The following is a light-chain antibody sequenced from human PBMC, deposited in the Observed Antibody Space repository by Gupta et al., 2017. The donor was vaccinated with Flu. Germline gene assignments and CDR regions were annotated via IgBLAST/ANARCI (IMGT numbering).Light chain of an antibody. Sequence: QSVLTQPPSVSGAPGQRVTISCTGSSSNIGAGYDVHLYKQLPGTAPKLLIYGNSNRPSGVPDRFSGSKSGTSASLAITGLQAEDEADYYCQSYDSSLSGWVFGGGTKLTVL. CDR3: QSYDSSLSGWV. CDR1: SSNIGAGYD. V-gene: IGLV1-40*01. CDR2: GNS. J-gene: IGLJ3*02.